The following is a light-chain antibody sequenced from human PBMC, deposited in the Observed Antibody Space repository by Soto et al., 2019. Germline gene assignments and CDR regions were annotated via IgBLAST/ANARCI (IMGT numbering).Light chain of an antibody. CDR3: QQRSNWPQT. J-gene: IGKJ1*01. CDR1: QSVSNNY. V-gene: IGKV3-11*01. CDR2: ESS. Sequence: IVLTQSPGTLSLSPWERATLSCRASQSVSNNYLAWYQQKPGQAPRLLIYESSNRATGIAARFSGSGSGTDFTLTISSLEPEDFAVYYCQQRSNWPQTFGQGTKVDIK.